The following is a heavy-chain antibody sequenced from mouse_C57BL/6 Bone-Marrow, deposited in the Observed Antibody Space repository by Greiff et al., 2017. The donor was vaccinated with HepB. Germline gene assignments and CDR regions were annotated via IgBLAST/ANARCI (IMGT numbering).Heavy chain of an antibody. D-gene: IGHD3-2*02. J-gene: IGHJ3*01. CDR1: GYAFSSSW. CDR2: IYPGDGDT. Sequence: QVHVKQSGPELVKPGASVKISCKASGYAFSSSWMNWVKQRPGKGLEWIGRIYPGDGDTNYNGKFKGKATLTADKSSSTAYMQLSSLTSEDSAVYFCARLGQLRLAFAYWGQGTLVTVSA. CDR3: ARLGQLRLAFAY. V-gene: IGHV1-82*01.